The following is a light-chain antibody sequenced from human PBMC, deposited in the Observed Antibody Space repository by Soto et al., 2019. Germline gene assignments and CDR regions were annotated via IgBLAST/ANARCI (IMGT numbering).Light chain of an antibody. CDR2: DAS. Sequence: DIQMTQSPSTLSASVGDGVTITCVASQSISSWLAWYQQKPGKAPKLLIYDASSLESGVPSRFSGSGSGTEFTLTITSLQPDDFATYYCQQYNSYPWTFGQGTKVDIK. CDR3: QQYNSYPWT. CDR1: QSISSW. J-gene: IGKJ1*01. V-gene: IGKV1-5*01.